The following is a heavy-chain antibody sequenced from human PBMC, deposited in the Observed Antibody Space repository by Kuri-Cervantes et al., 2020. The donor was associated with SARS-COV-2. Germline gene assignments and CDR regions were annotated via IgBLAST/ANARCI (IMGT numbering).Heavy chain of an antibody. Sequence: GGSLRLSCKGSGYSFTGHWIAWVRQMPGKGLECMGIIYPGDSDTRYSPSFQGQVTISADKSINTAYLQWSSLKASDTAMYYCARPTRGKLDWGPGTLVTVSS. J-gene: IGHJ4*02. V-gene: IGHV5-51*01. D-gene: IGHD1-7*01. CDR2: IYPGDSDT. CDR3: ARPTRGKLD. CDR1: GYSFTGHW.